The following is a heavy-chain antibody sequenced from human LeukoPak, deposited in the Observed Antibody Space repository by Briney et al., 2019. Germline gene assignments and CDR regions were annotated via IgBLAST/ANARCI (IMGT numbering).Heavy chain of an antibody. J-gene: IGHJ4*02. Sequence: SGPTLVNPPQTLTLTCTFSGFSLRTSGMCVSWIRQPPGKALEWLARIDWDDDKYYSTSLKTRLTISKDTSKNQVVLTMTNMDPVDTATYYCARTSSIAAAGRDNFDYWGQGTLVTVSS. V-gene: IGHV2-70*11. CDR2: IDWDDDK. CDR3: ARTSSIAAAGRDNFDY. CDR1: GFSLRTSGMC. D-gene: IGHD6-13*01.